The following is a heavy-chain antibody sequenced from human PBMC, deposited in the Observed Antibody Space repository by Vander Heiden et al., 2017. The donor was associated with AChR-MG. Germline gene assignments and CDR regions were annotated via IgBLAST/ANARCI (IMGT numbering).Heavy chain of an antibody. CDR1: GGSISSYY. Sequence: QVQLQESGPGLVKPSETLSRTCTVSGGSISSYYWSWIRQPPGKGLEWIGYIYYSGSTNYNPSLKSRVTISVDTSKNQFSLKLSSVTAADTAVYYCARVEMATIFDYWGQGTLVTVSS. V-gene: IGHV4-59*01. CDR3: ARVEMATIFDY. CDR2: IYYSGST. D-gene: IGHD5-12*01. J-gene: IGHJ4*02.